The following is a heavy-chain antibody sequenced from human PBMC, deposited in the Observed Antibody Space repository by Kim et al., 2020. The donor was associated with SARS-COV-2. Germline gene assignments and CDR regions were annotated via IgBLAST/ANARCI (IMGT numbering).Heavy chain of an antibody. J-gene: IGHJ5*02. CDR1: GYTFTNYP. CDR3: ARVMIDAGGHNWFDH. D-gene: IGHD3-22*01. Sequence: ASVKVSCKASGYTFTNYPMHWVRQAPGQGLEWMGIINPSNGNTRYAQKFQGRVTMTRDTSTSTVYIELSSLRSEDTAGYHCARVMIDAGGHNWFDHWGQG. V-gene: IGHV1-46*01. CDR2: INPSNGNT.